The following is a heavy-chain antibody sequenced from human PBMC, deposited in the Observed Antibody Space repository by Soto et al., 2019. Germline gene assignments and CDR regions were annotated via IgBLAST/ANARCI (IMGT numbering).Heavy chain of an antibody. CDR3: ARDGGDGDYWYFDL. V-gene: IGHV4-59*01. CDR1: GGSISSYY. CDR2: IYYSGST. Sequence: QVQLQESGPGLVKPSETLSLTCTVSGGSISSYYWSWIRQPPGKGLEWIGYIYYSGSTNYNPSLKSRVTISVDTSKNQFSLKLSSVTAADTAVYYCARDGGDGDYWYFDLWGRGTLVTVSS. D-gene: IGHD4-17*01. J-gene: IGHJ2*01.